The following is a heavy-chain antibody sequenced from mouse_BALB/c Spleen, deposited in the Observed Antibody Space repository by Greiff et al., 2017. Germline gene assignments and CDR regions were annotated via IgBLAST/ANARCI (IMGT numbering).Heavy chain of an antibody. CDR3: AIFHYYGSSFYFDY. Sequence: EVKLMESGGGLVKPGGSLKLSCAASGFAFSSYDMSWVRQTPEKRLEWVAYISSGGGSTYYPDTVKGRFTISRDNAKNTLYLQMSSLKSEDTAMYYCAIFHYYGSSFYFDYWGQGTTLTVSS. J-gene: IGHJ2*01. CDR2: ISSGGGST. V-gene: IGHV5-12-1*01. D-gene: IGHD1-1*01. CDR1: GFAFSSYD.